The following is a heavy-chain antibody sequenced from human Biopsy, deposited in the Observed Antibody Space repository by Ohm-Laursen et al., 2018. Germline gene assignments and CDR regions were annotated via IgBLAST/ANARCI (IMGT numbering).Heavy chain of an antibody. CDR3: ASVVLSPTNDDFDL. CDR2: IYSSGGT. J-gene: IGHJ3*01. Sequence: SDTLSLTCTVSGGSIISYCWNWIRQPAGTGLGRIGRIYSSGGTKYNPSLKSRVTMSVDTSKKQLSLRLRSVTAADTAMYYCASVVLSPTNDDFDLWGQGTMVVVSS. D-gene: IGHD2-2*01. V-gene: IGHV4-4*07. CDR1: GGSIISYC.